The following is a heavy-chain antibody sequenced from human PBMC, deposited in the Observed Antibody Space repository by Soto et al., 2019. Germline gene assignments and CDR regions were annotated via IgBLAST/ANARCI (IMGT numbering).Heavy chain of an antibody. CDR2: VSAYNRNT. CDR3: ARERRWEPLLY. J-gene: IGHJ4*02. CDR1: GYTFSNYG. Sequence: QVQLVQSGPEVKKPGASVKVSCKGSGYTFSNYGVTWVRQAPGQGLERLGWVSAYNRNTDYAEKFEDRATMTIDTXTXTAYLELRGLTPDDTAVYCARERRWEPLLYWGQGTL. D-gene: IGHD1-26*01. V-gene: IGHV1-18*01.